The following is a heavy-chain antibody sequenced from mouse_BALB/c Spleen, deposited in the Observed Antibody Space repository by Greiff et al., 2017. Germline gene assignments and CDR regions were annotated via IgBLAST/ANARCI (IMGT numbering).Heavy chain of an antibody. J-gene: IGHJ4*01. CDR3: ARCYYYGSPYAMDY. V-gene: IGHV1S81*02. Sequence: VQLQQPGAELVKPGASVKLSCKASGYTFTSYWMHWVKQRPGQGLEWIGEINPSNGRTNYNEKFKSKATLTVDKSSSTAYMQLSSLTSEDSAVYYCARCYYYGSPYAMDYWGQGTSVTVSS. CDR2: INPSNGRT. CDR1: GYTFTSYW. D-gene: IGHD1-1*01.